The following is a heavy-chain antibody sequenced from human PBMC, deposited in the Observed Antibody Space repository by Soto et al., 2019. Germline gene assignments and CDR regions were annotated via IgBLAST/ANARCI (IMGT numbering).Heavy chain of an antibody. CDR2: IIPIFGTA. J-gene: IGHJ4*02. V-gene: IGHV1-69*06. D-gene: IGHD3-22*01. Sequence: GASVKVSCKASGCTFSSYAISCVRQAPGQVLEWMGGIIPIFGTANYAQKFQGRVTITADKSTSTAYMELSSLRSEDTAVYYCASGPEPNYYDSSGSVHYWGQGTLVTVSS. CDR1: GCTFSSYA. CDR3: ASGPEPNYYDSSGSVHY.